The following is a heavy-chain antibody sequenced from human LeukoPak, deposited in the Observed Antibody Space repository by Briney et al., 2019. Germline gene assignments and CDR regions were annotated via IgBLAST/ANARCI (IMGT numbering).Heavy chain of an antibody. Sequence: GRSLRLSCAASGFTFSSYAMHWVRQAPGKGLEWVAVISYDGSNKYYADSVKGRFTISRDNSKNTLYLQMNSLRAEDTAVYYCARDRGSGWHSDAFDIWGQGTMVTVSS. D-gene: IGHD6-19*01. CDR2: ISYDGSNK. CDR3: ARDRGSGWHSDAFDI. V-gene: IGHV3-30*04. CDR1: GFTFSSYA. J-gene: IGHJ3*02.